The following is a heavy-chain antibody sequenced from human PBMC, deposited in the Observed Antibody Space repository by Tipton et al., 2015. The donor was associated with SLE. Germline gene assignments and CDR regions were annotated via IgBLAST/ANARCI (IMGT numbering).Heavy chain of an antibody. V-gene: IGHV3-30*02. CDR1: GFTFSSYG. Sequence: SGFTFSSYGMHWVRQAPGKGLEWVAFIRYDGSNKYYADSVKGRFTISRDNSKNTLYLQMNSLRAEDTAVYYCAKVVGIAVAPYYYYGMDVWGQGTTVTVSS. J-gene: IGHJ6*02. CDR2: IRYDGSNK. CDR3: AKVVGIAVAPYYYYGMDV. D-gene: IGHD6-19*01.